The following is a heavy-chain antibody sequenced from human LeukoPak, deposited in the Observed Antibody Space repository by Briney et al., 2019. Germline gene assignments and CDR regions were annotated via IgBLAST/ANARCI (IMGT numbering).Heavy chain of an antibody. D-gene: IGHD5-24*01. CDR1: GYSISSGYY. Sequence: SETLSLTCTVSGYSISSGYYWGWIRQPPGKGLEWIGSIYHSGSTYYNPSLKSRVTISVDTSKNQFSLKLSSVTAAGTAVYYCARGLRDGYNLYYYYYYYMDVWGKGTTVTVSS. CDR2: IYHSGST. J-gene: IGHJ6*03. V-gene: IGHV4-38-2*02. CDR3: ARGLRDGYNLYYYYYYYMDV.